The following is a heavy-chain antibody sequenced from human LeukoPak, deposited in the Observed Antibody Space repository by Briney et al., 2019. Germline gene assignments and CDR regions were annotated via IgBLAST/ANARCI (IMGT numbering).Heavy chain of an antibody. CDR2: TYYRSKWYY. V-gene: IGHV6-1*01. J-gene: IGHJ4*02. CDR1: GDSVSSNSAA. CDR3: ARDPVGGSTIFDY. D-gene: IGHD1-26*01. Sequence: SQTLSLTCALSGDSVSSNSAAWNWTRQSPSRGLEWLGRTYYRSKWYYDYAVAVKSRISINPDTSKNQFSLQLSSVTPEDTAVYYCARDPVGGSTIFDYWGQGTLVTVSS.